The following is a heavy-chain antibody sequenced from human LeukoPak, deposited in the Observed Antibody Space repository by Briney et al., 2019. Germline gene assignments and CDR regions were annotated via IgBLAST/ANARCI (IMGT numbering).Heavy chain of an antibody. J-gene: IGHJ4*02. V-gene: IGHV4-59*01. CDR1: GGSISSYY. CDR2: IDSSGGT. D-gene: IGHD1-26*01. CDR3: ARIKGGSTVDY. Sequence: PSETLSLTCTVSGGSISSYYWRWMRQPPGKGLEWIGFIDSSGGTNYNPSLKSRVTISVDTSKNQFSLKLSSVTAADTAVYYCARIKGGSTVDYWGQGTLVTVSS.